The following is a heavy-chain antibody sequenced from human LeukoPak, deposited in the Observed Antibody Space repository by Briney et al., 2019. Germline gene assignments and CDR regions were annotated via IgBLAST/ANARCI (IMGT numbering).Heavy chain of an antibody. V-gene: IGHV4-59*01. CDR1: GGSISSYY. CDR3: ASREENYYDSSGYGYYYGMDV. CDR2: IYYSGST. Sequence: PSETLSLTCTVSGGSISSYYWSWIRQSPGKGLEWIGYIYYSGSTNYNPSLKSRVTISVDTSKNQFSLKLSSVTAADTAVYYCASREENYYDSSGYGYYYGMDVWGQGTTVTVSS. J-gene: IGHJ6*02. D-gene: IGHD3-22*01.